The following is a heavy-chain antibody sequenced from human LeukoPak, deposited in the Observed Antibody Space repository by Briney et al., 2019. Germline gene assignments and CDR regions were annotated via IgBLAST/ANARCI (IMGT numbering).Heavy chain of an antibody. V-gene: IGHV3-30*02. CDR1: GFTFSSYA. CDR3: AKPLGRYFDWRFDY. Sequence: GRSLRLSCAASGFTFSSYAMHWVRQAPGKGLEWVAFIRYDGSNKYYVDSVKGRFTISRDNSKNTLFLQMNSLRAEDTAVYYCAKPLGRYFDWRFDYWGQGTLVTVSS. D-gene: IGHD3-9*01. J-gene: IGHJ4*02. CDR2: IRYDGSNK.